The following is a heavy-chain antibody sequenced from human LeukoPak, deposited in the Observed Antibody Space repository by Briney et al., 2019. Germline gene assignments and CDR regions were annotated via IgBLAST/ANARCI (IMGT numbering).Heavy chain of an antibody. CDR1: VYTFTGYY. D-gene: IGHD6-19*01. CDR3: ARGPRIAVAGTEDWFDP. J-gene: IGHJ5*02. V-gene: IGHV1-2*02. Sequence: ASVRVSSKASVYTFTGYYMHWVRQAPGQGGEWMGWINPNSGGTNYTQKFQGRVTMTRDTSISTAYMELSRLRSDDTAVYYCARGPRIAVAGTEDWFDPWGQGTLVTVSS. CDR2: INPNSGGT.